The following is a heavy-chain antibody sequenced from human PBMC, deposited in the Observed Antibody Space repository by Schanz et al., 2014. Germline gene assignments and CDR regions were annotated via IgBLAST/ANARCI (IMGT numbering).Heavy chain of an antibody. D-gene: IGHD2-15*01. CDR1: GFTFRDYY. J-gene: IGHJ6*02. CDR3: AKGMGYCSGGTCYDYYYYGLDV. V-gene: IGHV3-23*04. CDR2: TSHSGGSK. Sequence: VQLVESGGGLVKPGGSLRLSCAASGFTFRDYYMSWIRQAPGKGLEWVSSTSHSGGSKYYADSVKGRFTISRDNSENTLYLQMNSLSADDTAVFYCAKGMGYCSGGTCYDYYYYGLDVWGQGTTVTVSS.